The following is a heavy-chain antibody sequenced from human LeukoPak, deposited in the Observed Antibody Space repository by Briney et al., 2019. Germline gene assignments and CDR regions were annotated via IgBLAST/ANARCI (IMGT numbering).Heavy chain of an antibody. V-gene: IGHV1-46*01. CDR1: GYTFASYY. CDR3: ARDQDYDSSGHYYFDY. Sequence: ASVKVSCKASGYTFASYYMHWVRQAPGQGLEWMGIINPSGGSTSYAQKFQGRVTMTRDTSTSTVYMELSSLRSEDTAVYYCARDQDYDSSGHYYFDYWGQGTLVTVSS. D-gene: IGHD3-22*01. CDR2: INPSGGST. J-gene: IGHJ4*02.